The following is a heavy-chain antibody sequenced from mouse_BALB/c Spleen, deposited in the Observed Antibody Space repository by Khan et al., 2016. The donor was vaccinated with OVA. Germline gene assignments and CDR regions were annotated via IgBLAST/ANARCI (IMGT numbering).Heavy chain of an antibody. CDR2: INPSSGGT. J-gene: IGHJ3*01. Sequence: QVQLQQSGPELVKPGASVRLSCKASGYTFTSYYLYWVKQRPGQGLEWIGDINPSSGGTNFNEKFKSKATLTVDKSSSTAYKHLNSLSSEDSALYSYTRSGYGSFDYWGQGTLVTVSA. D-gene: IGHD2-2*01. CDR3: TRSGYGSFDY. V-gene: IGHV1-53*01. CDR1: GYTFTSYY.